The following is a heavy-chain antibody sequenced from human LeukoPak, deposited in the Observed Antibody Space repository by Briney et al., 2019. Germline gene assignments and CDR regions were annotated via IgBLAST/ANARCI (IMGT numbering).Heavy chain of an antibody. V-gene: IGHV3-21*01. CDR2: ISSSSSYI. CDR3: ARGSRQWKNWFDP. CDR1: RFTFSNYG. J-gene: IGHJ5*02. Sequence: PGGSLRLSCGASRFTFSNYGMHWVRQAPGKGLEWVSSISSSSSYIYYADSVKGRFTISRDNAKNSLYLQMNSLRAEDTAVYYCARGSRQWKNWFDPWGQGTLDTVSS. D-gene: IGHD6-19*01.